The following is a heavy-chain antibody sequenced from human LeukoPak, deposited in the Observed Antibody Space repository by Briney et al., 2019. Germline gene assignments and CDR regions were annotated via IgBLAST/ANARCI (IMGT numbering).Heavy chain of an antibody. J-gene: IGHJ3*02. CDR2: INPNSGGT. D-gene: IGHD3-3*01. CDR3: AKTYYDFWSGSQDDAFDI. CDR1: GYTFTGYY. V-gene: IGHV1-2*02. Sequence: ASVKVSCKASGYTFTGYYMHWVRQAPGQGLEWMGWINPNSGGTNYAQKFQGRVTMTRDTSISTAYMELSRLRSDDTAVYYCAKTYYDFWSGSQDDAFDIWGHGTMVTVSS.